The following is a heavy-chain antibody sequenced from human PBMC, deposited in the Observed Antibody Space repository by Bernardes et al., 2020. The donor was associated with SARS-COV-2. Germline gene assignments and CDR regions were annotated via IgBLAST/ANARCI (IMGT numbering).Heavy chain of an antibody. D-gene: IGHD3-3*01. V-gene: IGHV4-59*08. CDR1: GGSISSYY. CDR3: ARLDSYYYYGMDV. Sequence: SETLSLTCTVSGGSISSYYWSWIRQPPGKGLEWIGYIYYSGSTNYNPSLKSRVTISVDTSKNQFSLKLSSVTAADTAVYYCARLDSYYYYGMDVWGQGTTVTVSS. CDR2: IYYSGST. J-gene: IGHJ6*02.